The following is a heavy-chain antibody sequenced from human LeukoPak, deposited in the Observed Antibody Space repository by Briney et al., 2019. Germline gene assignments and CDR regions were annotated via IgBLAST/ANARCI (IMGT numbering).Heavy chain of an antibody. J-gene: IGHJ6*03. CDR2: INQSGST. Sequence: SETLSLTCTVSGGSTSSSSYYWGWIRQPPGKGLEWIGEINQSGSTRYNPSLKSRVTISVDTSKNQFSLKLNSVTAADTAVFYCARGRQYSGYRSPLYYYYYMDVWGKGTTLTVSS. CDR3: ARGRQYSGYRSPLYYYYYMDV. CDR1: GGSTSSSSYY. V-gene: IGHV4-39*07. D-gene: IGHD5-12*01.